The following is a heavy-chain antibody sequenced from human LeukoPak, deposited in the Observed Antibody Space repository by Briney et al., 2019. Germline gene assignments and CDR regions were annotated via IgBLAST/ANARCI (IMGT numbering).Heavy chain of an antibody. CDR3: AREKYDSSGYYSLCFDY. CDR2: IIPIFGTA. D-gene: IGHD3-22*01. Sequence: SVKVSCKASGGTFSSYAISWVRQAPGQGLEWMGGIIPIFGTANYAQKFQGRVTITTDESTSTANMELSSIRSEDTAVYYCAREKYDSSGYYSLCFDYWGQGTLVTVSS. J-gene: IGHJ4*02. CDR1: GGTFSSYA. V-gene: IGHV1-69*05.